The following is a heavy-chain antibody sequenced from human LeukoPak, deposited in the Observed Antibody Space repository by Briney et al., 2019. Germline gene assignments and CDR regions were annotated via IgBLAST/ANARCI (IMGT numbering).Heavy chain of an antibody. J-gene: IGHJ4*02. Sequence: ASVKVSCTASGDTFSVYYIHWVRQAPGQRHGWMGWINPNSGDTNYAQKFQGRVTMTRDTSISTAYMEVTRLRFDDTAVYYCARGPYTSSWAPYFDYWGQGTLVTVSS. CDR3: ARGPYTSSWAPYFDY. V-gene: IGHV1-2*02. D-gene: IGHD6-13*01. CDR2: INPNSGDT. CDR1: GDTFSVYY.